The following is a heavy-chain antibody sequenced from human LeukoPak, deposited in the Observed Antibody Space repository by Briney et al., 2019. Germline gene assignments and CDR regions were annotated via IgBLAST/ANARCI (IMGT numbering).Heavy chain of an antibody. J-gene: IGHJ4*02. CDR1: GFTFSSKA. CDR3: AKASWVSTADAVL. V-gene: IGHV3-23*01. CDR2: LRGNGDA. Sequence: GWSLTPSCVASGFTFSSKAMSWVRETPARGLEWVSSLRGNGDAFYADSVKGRFTLSRDESRNTVYLQLNKLRVEDTAIYYCAKASWVSTADAVLWGQGTVVTVSS. D-gene: IGHD3-16*01.